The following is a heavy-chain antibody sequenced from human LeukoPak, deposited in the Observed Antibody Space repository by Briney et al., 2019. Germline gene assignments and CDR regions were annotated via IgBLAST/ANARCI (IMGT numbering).Heavy chain of an antibody. Sequence: GGSLRLSCAASGFTFSSYGMHWVRQAPGEGLEWVAVIWYDGSNKYYADSVKGRFTISRDNSKNTPYLQMNSLRAEDTAVYYCAKASHAGYDSSGEFDYWGQGTLVTVSS. CDR1: GFTFSSYG. CDR2: IWYDGSNK. V-gene: IGHV3-33*06. CDR3: AKASHAGYDSSGEFDY. J-gene: IGHJ4*02. D-gene: IGHD3-22*01.